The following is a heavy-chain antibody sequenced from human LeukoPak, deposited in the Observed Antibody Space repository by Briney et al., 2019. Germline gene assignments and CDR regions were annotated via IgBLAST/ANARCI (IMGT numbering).Heavy chain of an antibody. CDR1: GFNFNGYT. J-gene: IGHJ4*02. CDR2: IKQDGREK. Sequence: GGSLSLSCAASGFNFNGYTMSWVRQVPGKGLEWVANIKQDGREKYYVDSVKGRFTISRDNAKNSLFLQMNSLRAEDTAVYYCARKGELERRRSWDYWGQGTLVTVSS. CDR3: ARKGELERRRSWDY. V-gene: IGHV3-7*03. D-gene: IGHD1-1*01.